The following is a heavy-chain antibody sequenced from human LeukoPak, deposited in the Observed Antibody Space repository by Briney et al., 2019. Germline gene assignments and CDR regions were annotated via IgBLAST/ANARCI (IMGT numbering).Heavy chain of an antibody. J-gene: IGHJ4*02. V-gene: IGHV3-21*04. CDR1: GFTFSSYS. Sequence: PGGSLRLSCAASGFTFSSYSMNWVRQAPGKGLEWVSSISSSSSYIYYADSVKGRFTISRDNSKNTLYLQMNSLRAEDTAVYYCARRAGAYSHPYDYWGQGTLVAVSS. CDR3: ARRAGAYSHPYDY. CDR2: ISSSSSYI. D-gene: IGHD4/OR15-4a*01.